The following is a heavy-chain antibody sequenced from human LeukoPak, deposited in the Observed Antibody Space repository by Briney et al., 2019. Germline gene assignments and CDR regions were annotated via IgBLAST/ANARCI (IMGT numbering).Heavy chain of an antibody. CDR2: MSTSGST. J-gene: IGHJ5*02. CDR3: AREGGVRGLPDH. V-gene: IGHV4-4*07. D-gene: IGHD3-16*01. CDR1: GASLCDYY. Sequence: SETLSLTCAVSGASLCDYYWSWIRQPAGKGLEWLGRMSTSGSTYYNPSVRSRVTFSVDTCNYQFSLTLTSVTAADTAVCYCAREGGVRGLPDHWGQGTLVTVSS.